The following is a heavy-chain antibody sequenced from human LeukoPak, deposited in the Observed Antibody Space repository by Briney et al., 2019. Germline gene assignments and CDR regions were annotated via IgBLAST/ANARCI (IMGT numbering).Heavy chain of an antibody. V-gene: IGHV4-39*01. Sequence: SETLSLTCTVSGGSISSSSHYWGWIRQPPGKGLEWIGSIYYSGSTYYNPSLKSRVTISVDTSKNQFSLKLSSVTAADTAVYYCAKGYYYYYMDVWGKGTTVTVSS. CDR2: IYYSGST. CDR1: GGSISSSSHY. J-gene: IGHJ6*03. CDR3: AKGYYYYYMDV.